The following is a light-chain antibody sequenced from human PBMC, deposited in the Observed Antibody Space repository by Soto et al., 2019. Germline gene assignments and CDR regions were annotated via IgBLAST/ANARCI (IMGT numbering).Light chain of an antibody. V-gene: IGLV1-44*01. CDR2: SNN. CDR3: AAWDDSLNALYV. Sequence: QSVLTQPPSASGTPGQRVTISCSGSSCNIGSNTVNWYQQLPGTAPKLLIYSNNQRPSGVPDRFSGSKSGTSASLAISGLQSEDEADYYCAAWDDSLNALYVFGTGTKLTVL. CDR1: SCNIGSNT. J-gene: IGLJ1*01.